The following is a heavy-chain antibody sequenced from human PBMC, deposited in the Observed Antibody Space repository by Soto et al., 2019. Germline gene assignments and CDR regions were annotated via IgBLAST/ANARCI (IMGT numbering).Heavy chain of an antibody. J-gene: IGHJ4*02. CDR3: ARSPMTTVSVFDF. CDR1: GFTFTDYY. CDR2: ISTSSAYT. D-gene: IGHD4-17*01. V-gene: IGHV3-11*05. Sequence: QVQLVESGGGLVKPGGPLRLSCEASGFTFTDYYISWIRQAPGKGLEWVSYISTSSAYTNNADSVKGRFTIFRDNAKNSVYLQMDSLRVEDTAVYYCARSPMTTVSVFDFWGQGTLVTVSS.